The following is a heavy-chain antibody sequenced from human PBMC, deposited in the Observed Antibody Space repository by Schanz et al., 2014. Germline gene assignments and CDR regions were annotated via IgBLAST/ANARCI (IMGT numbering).Heavy chain of an antibody. V-gene: IGHV4-59*08. CDR2: IYSSGIP. J-gene: IGHJ2*01. CDR3: ARGGSAMVQGVMTASYWFFDL. Sequence: QVQLQESGPGLVKPSETLSLTCSVSGGSINNFYWGWIRQSPGKGLEWIGYIYSSGIPTYNPSLKSRVSLTAESTKNQFSLKLTSVTAGDAAVYYCARGGSAMVQGVMTASYWFFDLWGRGTLXTVSP. D-gene: IGHD3-10*01. CDR1: GGSINNFY.